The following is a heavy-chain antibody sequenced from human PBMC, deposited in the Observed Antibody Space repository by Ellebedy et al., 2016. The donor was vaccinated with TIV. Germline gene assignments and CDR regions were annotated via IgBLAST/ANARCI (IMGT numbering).Heavy chain of an antibody. D-gene: IGHD2-15*01. Sequence: PGGSLRLSCAASGFTVSSNYMSWVRQAPGKGLEWISVIYSGGSTDYADSVRGRFTISRDNSKNTLYLQMNSLRAEDTAVYYCAREELGYCSGGSCYPLTNPPDYWGQGTLVTVSS. V-gene: IGHV3-66*01. J-gene: IGHJ4*02. CDR3: AREELGYCSGGSCYPLTNPPDY. CDR1: GFTVSSNY. CDR2: IYSGGST.